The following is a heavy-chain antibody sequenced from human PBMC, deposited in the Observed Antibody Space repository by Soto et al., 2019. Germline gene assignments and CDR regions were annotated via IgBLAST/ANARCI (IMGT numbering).Heavy chain of an antibody. CDR2: IYSGGRT. CDR3: ASIIMRVPVAFDI. J-gene: IGHJ3*02. Sequence: GGSLRLSCAASGFTVSSNYMSWVRQAPGKGLEWVSVIYSGGRTYYADSVKGRFTISRDNSKNTLYLQMNSLRAADTCVYYWASIIMRVPVAFDIWGQGTMVTVSS. CDR1: GFTVSSNY. V-gene: IGHV3-53*01.